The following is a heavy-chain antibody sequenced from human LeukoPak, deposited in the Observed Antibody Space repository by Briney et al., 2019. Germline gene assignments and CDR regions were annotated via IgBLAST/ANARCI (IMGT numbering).Heavy chain of an antibody. Sequence: PGGSLRLSCAASGFTFDAYGMTWVRQAPGKGLEWVSGINWSGGSTGYADSVKGRFTISRDNAKNSLYLQMNSLRAEDTALYYCARVYMSKIPLSWGQGTLVTVSS. CDR3: ARVYMSKIPLS. CDR1: GFTFDAYG. CDR2: INWSGGST. J-gene: IGHJ4*02. V-gene: IGHV3-20*04. D-gene: IGHD3-10*01.